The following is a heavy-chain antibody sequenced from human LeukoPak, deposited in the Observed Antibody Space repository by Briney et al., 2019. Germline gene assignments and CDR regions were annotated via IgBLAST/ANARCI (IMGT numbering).Heavy chain of an antibody. J-gene: IGHJ5*02. V-gene: IGHV1-69*05. CDR3: ARDAQYYDFWSGYYTNWFDP. D-gene: IGHD3-3*01. CDR2: IIPIFGTA. CDR1: GGTFSSYA. Sequence: SVKVSCKXSGGTFSSYAISWVRQAPGQGLEWMGGIIPIFGTANYAQKFQGRVTITTDESTSTAYMELSSPRSEDTAVYYCARDAQYYDFWSGYYTNWFDPWGQGTLVTVSS.